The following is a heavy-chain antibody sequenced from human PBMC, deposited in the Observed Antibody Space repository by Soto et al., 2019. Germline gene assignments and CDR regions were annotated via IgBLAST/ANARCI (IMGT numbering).Heavy chain of an antibody. CDR2: IYYSGST. J-gene: IGHJ5*02. D-gene: IGHD3-10*01. CDR1: GGSISSGGYY. V-gene: IGHV4-31*01. Sequence: QVQLQESGPGLVKPSQTLSLTCTVSGGSISSGGYYWSWIRQHPGKGLEWVGYIYYSGSTYYNPSLKSLVTISVDTSNNQFSRKLSSVTAADTAVYYCASGAPKRGWFDPWGQGTLVTVSS. CDR3: ASGAPKRGWFDP.